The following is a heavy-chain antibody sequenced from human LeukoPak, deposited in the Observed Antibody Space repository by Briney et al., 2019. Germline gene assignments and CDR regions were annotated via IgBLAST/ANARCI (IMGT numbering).Heavy chain of an antibody. D-gene: IGHD2-15*01. CDR2: ISAYNGNT. V-gene: IGHV1-18*01. Sequence: ASVKVSCKASGTTLSNYGITWVRQAPGQGLEWMGWISAYNGNTNYAQKFQGRATMTTDTSTSTAYMELRSLRSDDTALYYCARDCSGGTCYLDYWGQGTLVTASS. CDR3: ARDCSGGTCYLDY. J-gene: IGHJ4*02. CDR1: GTTLSNYG.